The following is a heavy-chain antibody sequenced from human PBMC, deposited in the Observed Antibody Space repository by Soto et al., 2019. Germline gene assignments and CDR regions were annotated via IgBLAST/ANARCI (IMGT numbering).Heavy chain of an antibody. CDR1: GGSISSGGYY. CDR3: ARGVRRAFDI. D-gene: IGHD3-10*02. V-gene: IGHV4-61*08. Sequence: SETLSLTCTVSGGSISSGGYYWSWIRQPPGKGLEWIGYIYYSGSTNYNPSLKSRVTISVDTSKNQFSLKLSSVTAADTAVYYCARGVRRAFDIWGQGTMVTVSS. CDR2: IYYSGST. J-gene: IGHJ3*02.